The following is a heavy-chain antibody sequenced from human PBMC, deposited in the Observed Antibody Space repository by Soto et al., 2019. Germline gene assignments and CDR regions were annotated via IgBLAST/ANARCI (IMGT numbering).Heavy chain of an antibody. CDR1: GFSFTTSGVG. Sequence: QITLKESGPTLVKPTQTLTLTCTFSGFSFTTSGVGVGWIRQPPGKALEWLALGYWNGDKRYSPSLKSRLTVTKDTSKDQVVLTMTNMDPVDKATYYCARRLLSRLPAAGYFDFWGQGIEVTVSS. CDR3: ARRLLSRLPAAGYFDF. J-gene: IGHJ4*02. V-gene: IGHV2-5*01. D-gene: IGHD6-13*01. CDR2: GYWNGDK.